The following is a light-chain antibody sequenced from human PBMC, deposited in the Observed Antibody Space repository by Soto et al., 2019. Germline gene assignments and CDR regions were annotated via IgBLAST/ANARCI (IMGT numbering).Light chain of an antibody. CDR2: AAS. Sequence: DIQMTQSPSAMSASVGDRVTITCRASQGINSYLAWFQQKPGKVPKRLIYAASNLESGVPSRFSGSGYGTEFNITINSLQPEDFATYYCLQYSGYVPTFGGGTKVDIK. CDR3: LQYSGYVPT. CDR1: QGINSY. V-gene: IGKV1-17*03. J-gene: IGKJ4*01.